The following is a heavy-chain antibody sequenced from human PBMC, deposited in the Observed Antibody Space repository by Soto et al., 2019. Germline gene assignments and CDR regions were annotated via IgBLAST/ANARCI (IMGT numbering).Heavy chain of an antibody. CDR1: GFTFSNAW. D-gene: IGHD2-15*01. CDR2: IKSKTDGGTT. V-gene: IGHV3-15*01. J-gene: IGHJ4*02. Sequence: EVQLVESGGGLVKPGGSLRLSCAASGFTFSNAWMSWVRQTPGKGLEWVGHIKSKTDGGTTDYAAPVKGRFTISRDDSKNTLYLQMNSLKTEDTAVYYCTTATIVVVVAATHYWGQGTLVTVSS. CDR3: TTATIVVVVAATHY.